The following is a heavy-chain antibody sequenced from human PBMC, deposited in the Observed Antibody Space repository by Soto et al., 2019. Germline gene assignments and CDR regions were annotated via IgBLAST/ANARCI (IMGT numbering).Heavy chain of an antibody. Sequence: SETLSLTCAVSGGSISSGGYSWSWIRQPPGKGLEWIGYIYHSGSTYYNPSLKSRVTISVDRSKNQFSLKLSSVTAADTAAYYCARGYSSSPIWFDPWGQGTLVTVSS. CDR2: IYHSGST. J-gene: IGHJ5*02. D-gene: IGHD6-6*01. V-gene: IGHV4-30-2*01. CDR3: ARGYSSSPIWFDP. CDR1: GGSISSGGYS.